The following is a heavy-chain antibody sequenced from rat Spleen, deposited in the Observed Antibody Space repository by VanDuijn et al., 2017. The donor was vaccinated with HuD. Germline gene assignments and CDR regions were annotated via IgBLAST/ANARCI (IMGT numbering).Heavy chain of an antibody. V-gene: IGHV5S10*01. CDR3: ATTPSRDFDY. D-gene: IGHD3-1*01. Sequence: EVQLVESGGGLVQPGKSLQLSCAASGFTFSDYAMAWVRQSPEKGLEWVASITNTGGSTYYPDSVKGRFTISRDNAKSTLYLQMDSLRSEDTATYYCATTPSRDFDYWGQGVVVTVSS. CDR2: ITNTGGST. J-gene: IGHJ2*01. CDR1: GFTFSDYA.